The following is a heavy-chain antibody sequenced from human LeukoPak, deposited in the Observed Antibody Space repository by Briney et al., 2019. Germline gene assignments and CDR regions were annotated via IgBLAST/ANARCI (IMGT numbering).Heavy chain of an antibody. J-gene: IGHJ4*02. CDR2: FSRSCGST. V-gene: IGHV3-23*01. CDR3: AKLIEHGYNSDYFDY. CDR1: GFTFSSYA. D-gene: IGHD5-24*01. Sequence: GGSLRLSCAASGFTFSSYAMSWVGQAPGKGLEWVSAFSRSCGSTYYAASLKGRFTISSDNSKHPLYLQMNSLRAEDTAVYYCAKLIEHGYNSDYFDYWGQGTLVTVSS.